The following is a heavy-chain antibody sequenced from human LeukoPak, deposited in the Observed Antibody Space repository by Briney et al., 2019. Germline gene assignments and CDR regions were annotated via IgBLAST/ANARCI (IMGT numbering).Heavy chain of an antibody. CDR1: GGTFSSYA. CDR3: ARLGYCSSTSCYSYYMDV. CDR2: IIPIFGTA. V-gene: IGHV1-69*05. Sequence: ASVKVSCKASGGTFSSYAISWVRQAPGQGLEWMGGIIPIFGTANYAQKFQGRVTITTDESTSTAYMELSSLRSEDTAVYYCARLGYCSSTSCYSYYMDVWGKGTTVTVSS. J-gene: IGHJ6*03. D-gene: IGHD2-2*01.